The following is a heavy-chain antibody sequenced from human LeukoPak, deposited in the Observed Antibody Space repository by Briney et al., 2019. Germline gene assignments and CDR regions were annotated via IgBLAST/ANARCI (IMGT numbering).Heavy chain of an antibody. Sequence: ASVKVSCKVSGYTLTELSMHWVRQAPGKGLEWMGGFDPEDGETIYAQKFQGRVTMTEDTSTDTAYMELSSLRSEDTAVYYCATSSMVRGGRFDPWGQATLVTVSS. V-gene: IGHV1-24*01. CDR2: FDPEDGET. J-gene: IGHJ5*02. CDR3: ATSSMVRGGRFDP. CDR1: GYTLTELS. D-gene: IGHD3-10*01.